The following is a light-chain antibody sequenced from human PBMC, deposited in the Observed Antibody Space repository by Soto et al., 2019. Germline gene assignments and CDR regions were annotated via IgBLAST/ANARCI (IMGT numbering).Light chain of an antibody. Sequence: QSVLTQPASVSGSPGQSITISCTGTSSDVGRYNFVSWYQRHPGKAPQLMIYAVTNRPSGVSNRFSGSKSGNTASLTISGLQAEDEADYYCSSYTNSTTQVFGTGTKVT. V-gene: IGLV2-14*01. CDR2: AVT. J-gene: IGLJ1*01. CDR3: SSYTNSTTQV. CDR1: SSDVGRYNF.